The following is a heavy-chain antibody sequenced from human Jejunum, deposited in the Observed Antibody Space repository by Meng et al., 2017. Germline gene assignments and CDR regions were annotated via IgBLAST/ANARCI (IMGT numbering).Heavy chain of an antibody. CDR2: INTDGSST. CDR3: VRDSYVTDIYDGMDV. Sequence: GGSRRLSCAASGFTFSSYWMHWVRQAPGKGLVWVARINTDGSSTSYADSVKGRFTISRDNAKNSLDLQMNSRRAEDTAVYYCVRDSYVTDIYDGMDVWGHGTTVTVSS. J-gene: IGHJ6*02. D-gene: IGHD3-16*01. CDR1: GFTFSSYW. V-gene: IGHV3-74*01.